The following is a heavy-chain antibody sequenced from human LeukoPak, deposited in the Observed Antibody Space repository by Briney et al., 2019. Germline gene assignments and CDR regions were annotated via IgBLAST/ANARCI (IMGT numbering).Heavy chain of an antibody. V-gene: IGHV1-2*02. CDR1: GYTFTGYY. J-gene: IGHJ4*02. CDR2: INPNSGGT. Sequence: GASVKVSCKASGYTFTGYYMHWERQAPGQGLEWMGWINPNSGGTNYAQKFQGRVTMTRDTSISTAYMELSRLRSDDTAVYYCARFRATTEPHFDYWGQGTLVTVSS. D-gene: IGHD1-26*01. CDR3: ARFRATTEPHFDY.